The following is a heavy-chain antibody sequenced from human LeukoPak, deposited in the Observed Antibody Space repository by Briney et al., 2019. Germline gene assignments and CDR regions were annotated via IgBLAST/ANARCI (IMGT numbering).Heavy chain of an antibody. D-gene: IGHD3-22*01. J-gene: IGHJ3*02. CDR2: IYTSGST. V-gene: IGHV4-61*02. CDR1: GGSISSGSYY. Sequence: PSETLSLTCTVSGGSISSGSYYWSWIRQPAGKGLEWIGRIYTSGSTNYNPSLKSRVTISVDTSKDQFSLKLSSVTAADTAVYYCARDKYYYDSSGYLDAFDIWGQGTMVTVPS. CDR3: ARDKYYYDSSGYLDAFDI.